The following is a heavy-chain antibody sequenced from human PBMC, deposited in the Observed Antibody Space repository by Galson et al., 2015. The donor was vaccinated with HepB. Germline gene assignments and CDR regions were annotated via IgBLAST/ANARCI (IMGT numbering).Heavy chain of an antibody. CDR3: ARDPDYCGGDCYWLGDFDI. V-gene: IGHV3-33*01. J-gene: IGHJ3*02. CDR1: GFTFSSYG. Sequence: SLRHSCAESGFTFSSYGMHWVRQAQGKRLEWVAVIWYDGSNKYYADSVKGRITISRDNSKNTLYLQMNSLRAEDTAVYYCARDPDYCGGDCYWLGDFDIWGQGTMVTVSS. D-gene: IGHD2-21*01. CDR2: IWYDGSNK.